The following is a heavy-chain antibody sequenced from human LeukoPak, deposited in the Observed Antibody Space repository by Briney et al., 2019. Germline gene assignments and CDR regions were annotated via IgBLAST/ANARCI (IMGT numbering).Heavy chain of an antibody. D-gene: IGHD3-10*01. V-gene: IGHV3-21*01. CDR3: ARGSMVRGVMIYYFDY. Sequence: GGSLRLSCAASGFTFSSYNMKWVRQAPGKGLEWVSSISSRSSYIFYADSVKGRFTISRDNAKKSLYLQMNSLRAEDTAVYYCARGSMVRGVMIYYFDYWGQGTLVTVSS. J-gene: IGHJ4*02. CDR1: GFTFSSYN. CDR2: ISSRSSYI.